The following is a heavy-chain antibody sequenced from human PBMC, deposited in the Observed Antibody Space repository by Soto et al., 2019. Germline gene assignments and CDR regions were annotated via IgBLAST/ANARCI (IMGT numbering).Heavy chain of an antibody. CDR3: ARDETYSSGWTPYYYYYGMDV. CDR2: ISYDGSNK. CDR1: GFTFSSYG. Sequence: GGSLRLSCAASGFTFSSYGMHWVRQAPGEGLEWVAVISYDGSNKYYADSVKGRFTISRDNSKNTLYLQMNSLRAEDTAVYYCARDETYSSGWTPYYYYYGMDVWGQGTTVTVSS. D-gene: IGHD6-19*01. V-gene: IGHV3-30*19. J-gene: IGHJ6*02.